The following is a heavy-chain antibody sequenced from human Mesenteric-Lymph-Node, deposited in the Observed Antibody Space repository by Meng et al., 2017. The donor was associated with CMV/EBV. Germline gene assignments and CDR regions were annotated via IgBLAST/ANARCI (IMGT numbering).Heavy chain of an antibody. Sequence: GESLKISCAASGFTFSDYYMSWIRQAPGKGLEWVSYISSSGSTIYYADSVKGRFTISRDNAKNSLYRQMNSLRAEDTAVYYCAREGGGDDSSGYYYYFDYWGQGTLVTVSS. V-gene: IGHV3-11*01. CDR3: AREGGGDDSSGYYYYFDY. J-gene: IGHJ4*02. CDR2: ISSSGSTI. CDR1: GFTFSDYY. D-gene: IGHD3-22*01.